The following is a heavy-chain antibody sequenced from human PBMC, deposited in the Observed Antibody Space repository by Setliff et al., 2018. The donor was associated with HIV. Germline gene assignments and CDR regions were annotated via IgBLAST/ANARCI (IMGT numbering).Heavy chain of an antibody. CDR3: ARPHSGRGGGAYFDP. D-gene: IGHD6-19*01. CDR2: ILDGRVT. V-gene: IGHV4-39*01. CDR1: GDSITSGHFY. J-gene: IGHJ5*02. Sequence: PSETLSLTCTVSGDSITSGHFYWGWIRQAPGKGLEWIGNILDGRVTFFNPSLRWRVTISVDASKNQVALNLRSVTAADSAVYHCARPHSGRGGGAYFDPWGQGILVTVS.